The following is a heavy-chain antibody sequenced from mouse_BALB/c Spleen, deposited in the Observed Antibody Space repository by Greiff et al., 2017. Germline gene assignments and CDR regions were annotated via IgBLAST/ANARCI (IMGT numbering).Heavy chain of an antibody. V-gene: IGHV5-9-3*01. Sequence: DVKLVESGGGLVKPGGSLKLSCAASGFTFSSYAMSWVRQTPEKRLEWVATISSGGSYTYYPDSVKGRFTISRDNAKNTLYLQMSSLRSEDTAMYYCARPYYGNYYAMDYWGQGTSVTVSS. CDR1: GFTFSSYA. CDR3: ARPYYGNYYAMDY. D-gene: IGHD2-10*01. J-gene: IGHJ4*01. CDR2: ISSGGSYT.